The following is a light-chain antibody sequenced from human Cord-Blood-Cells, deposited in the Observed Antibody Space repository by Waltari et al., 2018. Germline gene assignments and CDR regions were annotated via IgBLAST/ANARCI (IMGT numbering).Light chain of an antibody. Sequence: DIQMTQSPFTLSASVVDRVIITCRASQSISSWLAWYQQKPGKAPKLLIYKASSLESGVPSRFSGSGSGTEFTLTISSLQPDDFVTYYCQQYNSYSPVGQGTKVEIK. CDR2: KAS. J-gene: IGKJ1*01. CDR3: QQYNSYSP. V-gene: IGKV1-5*03. CDR1: QSISSW.